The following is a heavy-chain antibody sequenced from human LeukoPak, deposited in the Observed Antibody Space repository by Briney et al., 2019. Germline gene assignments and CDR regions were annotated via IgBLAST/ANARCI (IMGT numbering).Heavy chain of an antibody. Sequence: GGSLRLSCAASGFTFDDYAMHWVRQAPGKGLEWVSIIYWNSGAIGYADSVKGRFTISRDNAKNSLYLQMSSLRPEDTALYYCAKGVYGDYGPTDYWVQGTLVTVSS. CDR2: IYWNSGAI. V-gene: IGHV3-9*01. J-gene: IGHJ4*02. CDR1: GFTFDDYA. CDR3: AKGVYGDYGPTDY. D-gene: IGHD4-17*01.